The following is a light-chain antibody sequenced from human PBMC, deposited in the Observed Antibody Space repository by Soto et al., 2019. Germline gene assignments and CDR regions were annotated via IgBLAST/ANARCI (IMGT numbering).Light chain of an antibody. CDR1: SSDIGGYDY. J-gene: IGLJ2*01. Sequence: QSALTQPASVSGSPGQSITLSCTGTSSDIGGYDYVSWYQRYPGKAPKLIIYDVNNRPSGVSNRFSGSRSGNTASLTISGLQAGDEADYYCTSYASSSTHVVFGGGTQLTVL. CDR3: TSYASSSTHVV. CDR2: DVN. V-gene: IGLV2-14*01.